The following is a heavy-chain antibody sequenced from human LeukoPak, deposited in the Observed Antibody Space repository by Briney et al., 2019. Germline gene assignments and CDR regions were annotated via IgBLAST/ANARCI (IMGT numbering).Heavy chain of an antibody. CDR1: GFTFSNSG. J-gene: IGHJ4*02. CDR2: IRYDGTNA. CDR3: ATYYYDSSGYNDY. D-gene: IGHD3-22*01. V-gene: IGHV3-30*02. Sequence: GGSLRLSCAASGFTFSNSGMHWVRQAPGKGLEWVAVIRYDGTNAYYADSVRGRFTISRDNSNNTLYLQMNSLRAEDTAVYYCATYYYDSSGYNDYWGQGTLVTVSS.